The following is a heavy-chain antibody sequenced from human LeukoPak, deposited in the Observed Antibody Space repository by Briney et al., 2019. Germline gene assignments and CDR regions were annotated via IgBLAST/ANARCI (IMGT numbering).Heavy chain of an antibody. CDR3: AKDRGVIFDSYFDY. CDR2: MSGGGGST. J-gene: IGHJ4*02. V-gene: IGHV3-23*01. D-gene: IGHD3/OR15-3a*01. CDR1: GFTFSNYA. Sequence: GGSLRLSCVVSGFTFSNYAMSWVRQAPGKGLEWVSAMSGGGGSTNYADSVKGRFTISRDNFKNTLYLQMNSLRAEDTAVCYCAKDRGVIFDSYFDYWGQGTLVTVSS.